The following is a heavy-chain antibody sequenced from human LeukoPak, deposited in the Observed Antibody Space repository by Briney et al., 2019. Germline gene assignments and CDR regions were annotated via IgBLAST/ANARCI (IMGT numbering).Heavy chain of an antibody. Sequence: ASVKVSRKASGYTFTSYGISWVRQAPGQGLEWMGWISAYNGNTNYAQKLQGRVTMTTDTSTSTAYMELRSLRSDDTAVYYCARSTVTTLTYYYYGMDVWGQGTTVTVSS. CDR3: ARSTVTTLTYYYYGMDV. CDR1: GYTFTSYG. D-gene: IGHD4-17*01. J-gene: IGHJ6*02. V-gene: IGHV1-18*01. CDR2: ISAYNGNT.